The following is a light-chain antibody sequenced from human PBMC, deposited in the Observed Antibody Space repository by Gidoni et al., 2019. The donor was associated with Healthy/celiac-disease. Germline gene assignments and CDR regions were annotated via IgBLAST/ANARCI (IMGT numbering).Light chain of an antibody. J-gene: IGLJ3*02. Sequence: QSVLTQPPSASGTPGQRVTISCSGSSSDIGSNTVNWYQQLPGTAPKLLIYSDYQRPSRVPDRFSGSKSGTSASLAISGLQSEDEADYYCASWDDSLNGWVFGGGTKLTVL. CDR3: ASWDDSLNGWV. V-gene: IGLV1-44*01. CDR2: SDY. CDR1: SSDIGSNT.